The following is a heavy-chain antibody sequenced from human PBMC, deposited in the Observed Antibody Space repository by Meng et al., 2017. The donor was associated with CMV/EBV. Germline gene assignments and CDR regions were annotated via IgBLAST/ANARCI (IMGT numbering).Heavy chain of an antibody. Sequence: SVKVSCKASGGTFSSYAISWVRQAPGQGLEWMGGIIPIFGTANYAQKFQGRVTITTDESTSTAYMELSSLRSEDTAVYYCARGNSSYRRSFYYGKDVWGQGTTVTVSS. CDR1: GGTFSSYA. CDR2: IIPIFGTA. CDR3: ARGNSSYRRSFYYGKDV. V-gene: IGHV1-69*05. D-gene: IGHD6-6*01. J-gene: IGHJ6*02.